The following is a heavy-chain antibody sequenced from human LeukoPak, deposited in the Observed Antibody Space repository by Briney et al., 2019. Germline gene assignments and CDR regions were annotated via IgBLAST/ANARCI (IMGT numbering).Heavy chain of an antibody. J-gene: IGHJ6*02. D-gene: IGHD1-26*01. CDR2: INHSGST. CDR3: ARWRNSGSYRGYYYYGMDV. V-gene: IGHV4-34*01. CDR1: GGSFSGHY. Sequence: SETLSLTCAVYGGSFSGHYWSWIRQPPGKGLEWIGEINHSGSTNYNPSLKSRVTISVDTSKNQFSLKLSSVTAADTAVYYCARWRNSGSYRGYYYYGMDVWGQGTTVTVSS.